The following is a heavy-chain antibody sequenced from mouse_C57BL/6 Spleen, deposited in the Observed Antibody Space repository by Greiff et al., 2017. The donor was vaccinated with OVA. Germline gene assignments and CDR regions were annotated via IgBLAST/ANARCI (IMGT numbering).Heavy chain of an antibody. V-gene: IGHV1-64*01. CDR3: ASEVPGGYFDV. D-gene: IGHD5-1*01. J-gene: IGHJ1*03. CDR1: GYTFTSYW. Sequence: QVQLQQPGAELVKPGASVKLSCKASGYTFTSYWMHWVKQRPGQGLEWIGMIHPNSGSTNYNEKFKSKATLTVDKSSSTAYMRLSSLTSEDSAVYYCASEVPGGYFDVWGTGTTVTVSS. CDR2: IHPNSGST.